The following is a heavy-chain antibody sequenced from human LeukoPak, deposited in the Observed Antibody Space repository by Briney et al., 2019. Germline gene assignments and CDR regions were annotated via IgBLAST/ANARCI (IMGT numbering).Heavy chain of an antibody. CDR3: ARGGYYGSGNDFRFDP. J-gene: IGHJ5*02. CDR1: GGSISSGGYS. Sequence: SETLSLTCAVSGGSISSGGYSWSWIRQPPGKGLEWIGYIHYTGSTNYNPSLKSRVTISVETSKNQFSLKLKSVTAADTAVYYCARGGYYGSGNDFRFDPWGQGTLVTVSS. V-gene: IGHV4-61*08. D-gene: IGHD3-10*01. CDR2: IHYTGST.